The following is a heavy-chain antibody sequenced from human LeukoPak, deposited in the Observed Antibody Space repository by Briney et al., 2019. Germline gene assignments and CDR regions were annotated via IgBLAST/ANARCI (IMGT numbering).Heavy chain of an antibody. D-gene: IGHD3-10*01. CDR1: GFTFRNYG. Sequence: GGSLRLSCAASGFTFRNYGMHWVRQAPGQGLEWVAVIWYDGSKKYYADSVKGRFTISRDNSKNTLYLQMNSLRAEDTAVYYCATLPEDDAFDIWGQGTMVTVSS. J-gene: IGHJ3*02. CDR3: ATLPEDDAFDI. V-gene: IGHV3-30*02. CDR2: IWYDGSKK.